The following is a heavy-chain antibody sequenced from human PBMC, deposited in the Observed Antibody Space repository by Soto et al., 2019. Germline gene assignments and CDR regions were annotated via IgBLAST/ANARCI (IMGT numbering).Heavy chain of an antibody. CDR1: GSTFSSYS. V-gene: IGHV3-21*01. CDR2: ISSSSSYI. D-gene: IGHD3-10*01. J-gene: IGHJ4*02. Sequence: GGSLRLSCAASGSTFSSYSMNWVRQAPGKGLEWVSSISSSSSYIYYADSVKGRFTISRDNAKNSLYLQMNSLRAEDTAVYYCASSGGSGSYSPPFDYWGQGTLVTVSS. CDR3: ASSGGSGSYSPPFDY.